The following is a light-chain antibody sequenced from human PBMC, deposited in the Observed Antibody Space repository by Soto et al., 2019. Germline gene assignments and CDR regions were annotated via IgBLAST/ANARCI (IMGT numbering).Light chain of an antibody. CDR3: SSYTDSNTVL. CDR1: SSDVGAYNY. V-gene: IGLV2-14*01. Sequence: QPALTQPASVSGSPGQSITISCTGTSSDVGAYNYVSWYQHHPGKAPKLIIYEVVNRPSGISNRFSGSKSGHTASLAISGLQAEDEADYYCSSYTDSNTVLFGGGTKLTVL. CDR2: EVV. J-gene: IGLJ2*01.